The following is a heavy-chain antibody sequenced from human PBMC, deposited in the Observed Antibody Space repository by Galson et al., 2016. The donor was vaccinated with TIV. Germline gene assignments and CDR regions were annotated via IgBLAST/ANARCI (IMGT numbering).Heavy chain of an antibody. CDR3: ARAKIPGRLWGLSYFDY. Sequence: TLSLTCAVYGGSFSAYYWSWIRQHPGKGLEWIGYIYYSGNTYYNPSLKSLLTISVDTSKNQFSLKLSSVTAADTAVYYCARAKIPGRLWGLSYFDYWGQGTLVTVSS. CDR1: GGSFSAYY. D-gene: IGHD4/OR15-4a*01. J-gene: IGHJ4*02. CDR2: IYYSGNT. V-gene: IGHV4-31*01.